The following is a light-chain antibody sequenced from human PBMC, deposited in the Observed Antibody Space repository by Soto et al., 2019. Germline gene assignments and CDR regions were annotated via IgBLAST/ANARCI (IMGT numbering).Light chain of an antibody. CDR1: QDISNY. CDR3: QQYDNIPYT. CDR2: DAS. Sequence: DIQMTQSPSSLSASVGDRVTITCQASQDISNYLSWHQQKPGKAPKVLISDASILEAGVPSRFSGRASGTEFTFTITSRQPEDSATYYCQQYDNIPYTFGQGTKLEIK. V-gene: IGKV1-33*01. J-gene: IGKJ2*01.